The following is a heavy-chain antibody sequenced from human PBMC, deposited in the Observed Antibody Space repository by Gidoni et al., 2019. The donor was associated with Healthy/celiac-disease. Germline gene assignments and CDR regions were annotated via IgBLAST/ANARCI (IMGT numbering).Heavy chain of an antibody. CDR3: AKEWGWNWNYPPGGYFDY. J-gene: IGHJ4*02. CDR2: ISYDGSNK. Sequence: QVQLVESGGGVVQPGRSLRLSCAASGFTFSSYGMHWVRQAPGKGLEWVAVISYDGSNKYYADSVKGRFTISRDNSKNTLYLQMNSLRAEDTAVYYCAKEWGWNWNYPPGGYFDYWGQGTLVTVSS. CDR1: GFTFSSYG. V-gene: IGHV3-30*18. D-gene: IGHD1-7*01.